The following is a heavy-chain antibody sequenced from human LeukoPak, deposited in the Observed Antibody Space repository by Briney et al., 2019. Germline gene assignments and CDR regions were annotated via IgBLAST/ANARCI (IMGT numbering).Heavy chain of an antibody. J-gene: IGHJ3*02. Sequence: ASVKVSCKASGYTFTGYYMHWVRQAPGQGFEWMGWINPNSGGTNYAQEFQGRVTMTRDTSISTAYMELSRLRSDDTAVYYCARAHPGIGDAFDIWGQGTMVTVSS. CDR1: GYTFTGYY. CDR2: INPNSGGT. D-gene: IGHD6-13*01. CDR3: ARAHPGIGDAFDI. V-gene: IGHV1-2*02.